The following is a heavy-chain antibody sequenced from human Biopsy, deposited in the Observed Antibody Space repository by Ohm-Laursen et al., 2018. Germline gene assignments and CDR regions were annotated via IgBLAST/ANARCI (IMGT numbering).Heavy chain of an antibody. J-gene: IGHJ6*02. D-gene: IGHD2/OR15-2a*01. CDR2: IYYSGST. Sequence: FDTLSLTRTVSGGSISSDYWSWIRQTPGKGLEWIGYIYYSGSTNYNPSLKSRVTISVDTSKNQFSLRLNSVTAADTAVYYCARATNSTGWPYYYFYGMDVWGQGTTVTVSS. CDR3: ARATNSTGWPYYYFYGMDV. CDR1: GGSISSDY. V-gene: IGHV4-59*07.